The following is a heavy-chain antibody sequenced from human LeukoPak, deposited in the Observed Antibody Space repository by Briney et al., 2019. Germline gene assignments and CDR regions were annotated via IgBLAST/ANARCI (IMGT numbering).Heavy chain of an antibody. V-gene: IGHV1-2*02. D-gene: IGHD3-10*01. Sequence: ASVMVSCKASGYTFSAYYIYWVRQAPGQGLEWVGFVHPNSGATNYAPKFQGRVTMARDTSISTAYMELSRLTSDDTAMYYCARDGDSRMVDFDYWGQGTLVTVSS. J-gene: IGHJ4*02. CDR1: GYTFSAYY. CDR3: ARDGDSRMVDFDY. CDR2: VHPNSGAT.